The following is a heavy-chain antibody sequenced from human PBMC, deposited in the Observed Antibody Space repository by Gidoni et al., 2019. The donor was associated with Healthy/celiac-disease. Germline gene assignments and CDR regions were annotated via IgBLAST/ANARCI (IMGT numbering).Heavy chain of an antibody. V-gene: IGHV3-23*04. CDR3: ANGYCCRVCPRAFDY. D-gene: IGHD2-21*01. J-gene: IGHJ4*02. Sequence: VQRVESGGGLVQPGGSLGLSCAAAGVTFSSYALSWVRQAPGKGLGWVSVIRGSGGSTSYADSVKGRFTISRDNSKNTLYLQMNSLRAEDTAVYYCANGYCCRVCPRAFDYCGQGTLVTFSS. CDR2: IRGSGGST. CDR1: GVTFSSYA.